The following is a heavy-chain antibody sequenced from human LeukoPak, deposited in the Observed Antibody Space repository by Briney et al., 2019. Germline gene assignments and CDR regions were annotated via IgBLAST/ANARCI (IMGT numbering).Heavy chain of an antibody. CDR3: AREWTTWGAFDI. CDR1: GGSISSRTYY. CDR2: IYYTGST. D-gene: IGHD2/OR15-2a*01. J-gene: IGHJ3*02. Sequence: SETLSLTCTVSGGSISSRTYYWGWIRQPPGKGLEWIGSIYYTGSTFYNPSLKSRVTISVDTSKNQFSMKLSSVTAADAAVYFCAREWTTWGAFDIWGQGTMVTVS. V-gene: IGHV4-39*07.